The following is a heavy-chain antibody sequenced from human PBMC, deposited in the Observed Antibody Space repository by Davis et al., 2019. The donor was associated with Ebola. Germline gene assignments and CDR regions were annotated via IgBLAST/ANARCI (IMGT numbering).Heavy chain of an antibody. D-gene: IGHD3-22*01. V-gene: IGHV3-23*01. Sequence: GESLKISCAASGFTFSSYAMSWVRQAPGKGLEWVSAIRGSGGSTYYADSVKGRFTISRDNSKNTLYLQMNSLRAEDTAVYYCARDFESTSAMIFNGMDVWGQGTTVTVSS. CDR2: IRGSGGST. CDR3: ARDFESTSAMIFNGMDV. J-gene: IGHJ6*02. CDR1: GFTFSSYA.